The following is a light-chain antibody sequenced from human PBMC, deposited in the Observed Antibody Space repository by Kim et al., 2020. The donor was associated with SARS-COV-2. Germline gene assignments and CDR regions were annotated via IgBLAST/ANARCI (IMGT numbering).Light chain of an antibody. J-gene: IGLJ3*02. CDR3: QSYGSSTWV. CDR1: SGSIASNY. CDR2: EDN. Sequence: GKTVTISCTRSSGSIASNYVQWYQQRPGSSPTTVIYEDNQRPSGVPDRFSGSIDSSSDSASLTSSGLKTEDEADYYCQSYGSSTWVFGGGTQLTVL. V-gene: IGLV6-57*01.